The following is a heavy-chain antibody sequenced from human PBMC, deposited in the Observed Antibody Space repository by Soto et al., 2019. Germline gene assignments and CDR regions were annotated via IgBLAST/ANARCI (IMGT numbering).Heavy chain of an antibody. CDR1: GYTFTSYY. CDR2: INPSSGST. V-gene: IGHV1-46*01. D-gene: IGHD4-4*01. CDR3: ARDIPAHPHDYSNYYFDY. J-gene: IGHJ4*02. Sequence: ASVKVSCKASGYTFTSYYMHWVRQAPGQGLEWMGIINPSSGSTSYAQKFQGRVTMTRDTSTSTVYMELSSLRSEDTAVYYCARDIPAHPHDYSNYYFDYWGQGTLVTVSS.